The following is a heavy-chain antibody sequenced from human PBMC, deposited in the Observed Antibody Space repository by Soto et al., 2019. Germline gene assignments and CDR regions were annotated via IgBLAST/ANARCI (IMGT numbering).Heavy chain of an antibody. CDR2: IYYRGNT. V-gene: IGHV4-39*01. CDR1: GDSINSDKYY. Sequence: QLQESGPGLVKPSETLSLTCSVSGDSINSDKYYWGWIRQPPGKGLEWIGSIYYRGNTYYNPSLQTRITRALEKSKSQCSLRLSSVTAADSAVYFCARLEGLATISYYFDFWGQGAQVTVSS. D-gene: IGHD3-9*01. J-gene: IGHJ4*02. CDR3: ARLEGLATISYYFDF.